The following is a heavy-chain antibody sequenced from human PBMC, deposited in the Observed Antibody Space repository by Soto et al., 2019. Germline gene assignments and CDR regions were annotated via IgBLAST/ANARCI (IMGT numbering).Heavy chain of an antibody. CDR3: VRSYGDYLYYYYYMDV. Sequence: GASVKVSCKASGYTFTSYDINWVRPATGQGLEWMGWMNPNSGNTGYAQKFQGRVTMTRNTSISTAYMELSSLRSEDTAVYYCVRSYGDYLYYYYYMDVWGKGTTVTVSS. J-gene: IGHJ6*03. V-gene: IGHV1-8*01. CDR1: GYTFTSYD. CDR2: MNPNSGNT. D-gene: IGHD4-17*01.